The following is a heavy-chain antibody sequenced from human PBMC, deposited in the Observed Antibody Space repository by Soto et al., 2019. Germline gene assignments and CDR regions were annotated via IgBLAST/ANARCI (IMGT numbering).Heavy chain of an antibody. CDR3: AHRPGFSMAFDY. D-gene: IGHD3-10*01. J-gene: IGHJ4*02. V-gene: IGHV2-5*05. CDR2: IYWHDDT. Sequence: SGPTLVNPPQTLTLTCTFSGFSLSTYGVGVGWIRQPPGKALEWLAIIYWHDDTRFGPSLSSRLAITKDTSKSQVVLTMTHMDPVDTATYYCAHRPGFSMAFDYWGPGSLVTVSS. CDR1: GFSLSTYGVG.